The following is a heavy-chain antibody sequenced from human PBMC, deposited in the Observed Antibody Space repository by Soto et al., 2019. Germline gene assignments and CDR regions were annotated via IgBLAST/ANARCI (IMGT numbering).Heavy chain of an antibody. CDR2: IWYDGSNK. D-gene: IGHD4-17*01. CDR3: ASPTTSEYYYYGMDV. J-gene: IGHJ6*02. CDR1: GFTFSSYG. V-gene: IGHV3-33*01. Sequence: GGSLRLSCAASGFTFSSYGMHWVRQAPGKGLEWVAVIWYDGSNKYYADSVKGRFTISRDNSKNTLYLQMNSLRAEDTAVYYCASPTTSEYYYYGMDVWGQGTTVTVSS.